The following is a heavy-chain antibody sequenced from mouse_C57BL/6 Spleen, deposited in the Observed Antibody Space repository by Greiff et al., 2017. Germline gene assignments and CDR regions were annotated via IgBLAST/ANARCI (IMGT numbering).Heavy chain of an antibody. J-gene: IGHJ1*03. V-gene: IGHV1-63*01. CDR2: IYPGGGYT. Sequence: VQLQQSGAELVRPGTSVKMSCKASGYTFTNYWIGWAKQRPGHGLEWIGDIYPGGGYTNYNEKFKGKATLTADKSSSTAYMQSSSLTSEDSAIYYCARSGYYGSSSWYFDVWGTGTTVTVSS. CDR1: GYTFTNYW. CDR3: ARSGYYGSSSWYFDV. D-gene: IGHD1-1*01.